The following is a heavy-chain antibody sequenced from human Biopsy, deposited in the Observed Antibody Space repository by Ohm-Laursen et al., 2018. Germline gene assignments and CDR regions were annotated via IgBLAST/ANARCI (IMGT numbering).Heavy chain of an antibody. CDR3: ASRSLFFRYFAP. CDR1: DSSVSHDYF. Sequence: SDTLSLTCSVSDSSVSHDYFWTWIRQPPGKGLEWIGSIYRGSGTSYNLSVETRVAITLDKAKNEFSLRIDSVTAADTAVYYCASRSLFFRYFAPWGQGTPVTVSS. D-gene: IGHD3-9*01. J-gene: IGHJ5*02. CDR2: IYRGSGT. V-gene: IGHV4-38-2*01.